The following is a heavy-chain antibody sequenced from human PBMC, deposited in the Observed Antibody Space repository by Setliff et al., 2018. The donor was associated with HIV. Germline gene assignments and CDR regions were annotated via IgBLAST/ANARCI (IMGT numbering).Heavy chain of an antibody. CDR2: IYSGGST. J-gene: IGHJ4*02. CDR3: ATGRYGSDWIWGTFFDF. Sequence: SETLSLTCTVSGGSISSSGYSWGWIRQPPGKGLEWIGSIYSGGSTYYNPSLRSRVTISVDTSKNQFSLKLRSVTAADTAVYYCATGRYGSDWIWGTFFDFWGQGTLVTVSS. CDR1: GGSISSSGYS. D-gene: IGHD7-27*01. V-gene: IGHV4-39*01.